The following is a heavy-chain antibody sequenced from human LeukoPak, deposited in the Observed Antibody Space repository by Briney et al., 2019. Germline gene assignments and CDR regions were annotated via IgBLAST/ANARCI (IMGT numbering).Heavy chain of an antibody. CDR2: IGSSGGST. CDR3: AKAEGYDILTGLDY. D-gene: IGHD3-9*01. V-gene: IGHV3-23*01. CDR1: GFTFSSYA. J-gene: IGHJ4*02. Sequence: PGGSLRHSRSTSGFTFSSYAMGLVRPAPRKGPGLVSGIGSSGGSTYYADSVKGQFTISRDNSKNTLYLQMNSLRTDDTAVYYCAKAEGYDILTGLDYWGQGTLVTVSS.